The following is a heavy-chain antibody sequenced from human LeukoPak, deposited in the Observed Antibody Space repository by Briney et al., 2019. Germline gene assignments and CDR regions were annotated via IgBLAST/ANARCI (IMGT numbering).Heavy chain of an antibody. V-gene: IGHV3-7*01. CDR3: ARDLPRGVRGAIHY. CDR2: IKQDGSEK. D-gene: IGHD3-10*01. CDR1: GFTFSSYW. Sequence: PGGSLRLSCAASGFTFSSYWMSWVRQAPGKGLEWVANIKQDGSEKYYVDSVKGRFTTSRDNAKNSLYLQMNSLRAEDTAVYYCARDLPRGVRGAIHYWGRGTLVTVST. J-gene: IGHJ4*02.